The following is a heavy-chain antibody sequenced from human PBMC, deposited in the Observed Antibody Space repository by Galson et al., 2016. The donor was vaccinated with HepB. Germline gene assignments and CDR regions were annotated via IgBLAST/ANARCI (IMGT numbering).Heavy chain of an antibody. D-gene: IGHD3-3*01. CDR2: ISHDGSNK. Sequence: SLRLSCAASGFAFSSCGMHWVRQAPGKGPEWVAVISHDGSNKNYADSVKGRFTISRDNSENTLYLQMNSLRPEDTAMYYCAKDHREYDIWGGYSDYYYFGLDVWGPGTTVSVSS. CDR3: AKDHREYDIWGGYSDYYYFGLDV. CDR1: GFAFSSCG. J-gene: IGHJ6*01. V-gene: IGHV3-30*18.